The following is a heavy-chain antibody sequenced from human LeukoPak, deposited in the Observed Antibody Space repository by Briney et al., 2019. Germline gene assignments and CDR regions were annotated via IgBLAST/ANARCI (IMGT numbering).Heavy chain of an antibody. J-gene: IGHJ4*02. CDR1: GGSISSYY. V-gene: IGHV4-59*01. CDR3: ARVAGYSYGYGIDY. D-gene: IGHD5-18*01. CDR2: IYYSGST. Sequence: PSETLSLTCTVSGGSISSYYWSWIRQSPGKGLEWIGYIYYSGSTNYNPSLKSRVTISVDTSKNQFSLKLSSVTAADTAVYYCARVAGYSYGYGIDYWGQGTLVTVSS.